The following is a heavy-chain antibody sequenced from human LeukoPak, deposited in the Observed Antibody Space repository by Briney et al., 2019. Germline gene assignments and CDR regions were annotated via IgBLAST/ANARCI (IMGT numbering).Heavy chain of an antibody. D-gene: IGHD3-22*01. Sequence: PGRSLRLSCAASGFTSSSYGMHWVRQGPGKGLEWVAVISYDGSNKYYADSVKGRFTISRDNSKNTLYLQMNSLRAEDTAVYYCAKSGGYYYNFDYWGQGTLVTVSS. J-gene: IGHJ4*02. V-gene: IGHV3-30*18. CDR1: GFTSSSYG. CDR3: AKSGGYYYNFDY. CDR2: ISYDGSNK.